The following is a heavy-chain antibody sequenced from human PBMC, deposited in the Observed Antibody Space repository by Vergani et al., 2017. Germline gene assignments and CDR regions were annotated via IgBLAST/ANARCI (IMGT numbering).Heavy chain of an antibody. V-gene: IGHV3-21*01. CDR2: ISSSSSYI. CDR3: ARGGCSSTSCFYDY. CDR1: GFTFSGYS. J-gene: IGHJ4*02. D-gene: IGHD2-2*01. Sequence: EVQLVESGGGLVKPGGSLRLSCAASGFTFSGYSMNWVRQAPGKGLEWASSISSSSSYIYYADSVKGRFTISRDNAKNSLYLQMNRLRAEDTAVYYCARGGCSSTSCFYDYWGQGTLVTVSS.